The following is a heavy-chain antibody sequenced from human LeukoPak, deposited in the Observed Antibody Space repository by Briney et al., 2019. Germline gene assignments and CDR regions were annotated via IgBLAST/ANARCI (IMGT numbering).Heavy chain of an antibody. CDR2: INHSGST. J-gene: IGHJ4*02. Sequence: SETLSVTCAVYGGSFSGDYWSCIRQPPGKGLEWIGEINHSGSTNYNPSLKSRVTISVDTSKNQFSLKLSSVTAADTAVYYCARGYSGSYIDFWGQGTLVTVPS. CDR3: ARGYSGSYIDF. CDR1: GGSFSGDY. D-gene: IGHD1-26*01. V-gene: IGHV4-34*01.